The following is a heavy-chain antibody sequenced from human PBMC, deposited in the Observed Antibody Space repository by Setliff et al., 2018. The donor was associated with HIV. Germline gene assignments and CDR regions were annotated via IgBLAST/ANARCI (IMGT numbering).Heavy chain of an antibody. Sequence: PGGSLRLSCAASGFTFGDYGMSWVRQAPGKGLEWMANIKQDGSEKYYVDSVKGRFTISRDNAKNSLYLQMNSLRAEDTALYYCARDSGVATIRKSALDYWGQGTLVTVSS. J-gene: IGHJ4*02. D-gene: IGHD5-12*01. CDR1: GFTFGDYG. V-gene: IGHV3-7*03. CDR2: IKQDGSEK. CDR3: ARDSGVATIRKSALDY.